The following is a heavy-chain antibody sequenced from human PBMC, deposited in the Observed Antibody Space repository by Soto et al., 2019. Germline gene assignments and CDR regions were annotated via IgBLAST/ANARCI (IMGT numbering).Heavy chain of an antibody. Sequence: SETLSLTCTVSAGSINAYYWRWIRQPPGKGLEWVGYIYYSGSTSYNPSLKSRVTISVDTSKNQFFLQLNSVTPEDTAVYYCAREIGAGTNTDYWGQGTLVTVSS. CDR1: AGSINAYY. CDR3: AREIGAGTNTDY. V-gene: IGHV4-59*12. CDR2: IYYSGST. D-gene: IGHD6-13*01. J-gene: IGHJ4*02.